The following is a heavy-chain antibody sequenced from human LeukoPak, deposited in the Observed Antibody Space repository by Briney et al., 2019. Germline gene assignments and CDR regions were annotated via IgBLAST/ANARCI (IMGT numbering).Heavy chain of an antibody. J-gene: IGHJ6*02. CDR2: IYYSGST. D-gene: IGHD6-19*01. V-gene: IGHV4-61*01. CDR3: ARDAGFIAVAGDYYYYGMDV. Sequence: SETLSLTCTVSGGSVSSGTYYWSWIRQPPGEGLEWIGYIYYSGSTNYNPSLKSRVTISVDTSKNQFSLKLSSVTAADTAVYYCARDAGFIAVAGDYYYYGMDVWGQGTTVTVSS. CDR1: GGSVSSGTYY.